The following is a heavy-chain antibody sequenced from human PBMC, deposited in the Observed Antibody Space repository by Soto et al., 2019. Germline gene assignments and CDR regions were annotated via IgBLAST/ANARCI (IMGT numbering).Heavy chain of an antibody. CDR2: IYYSGST. Sequence: QVQLQESGPGLVKPSQTLSLTCTVSGGSISSGGYYWSWIRQHPGKGLEWIGYIYYSGSTYYNPSHKRRATISVDTSKKQFSLKLSSVTAADTAVYYCARDLGNGVWNSWFDPWGQGTLVTVSS. J-gene: IGHJ5*02. CDR3: ARDLGNGVWNSWFDP. V-gene: IGHV4-31*03. CDR1: GGSISSGGYY. D-gene: IGHD2-8*01.